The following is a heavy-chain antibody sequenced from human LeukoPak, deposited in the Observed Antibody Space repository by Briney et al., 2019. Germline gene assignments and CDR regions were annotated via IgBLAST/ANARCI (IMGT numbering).Heavy chain of an antibody. CDR2: ISYDGSNK. D-gene: IGHD3-10*01. CDR3: ASDLSGGYFDY. Sequence: GRSLRLSCAASGFTFSSYAMHWVRQAPGKGLEWVAVISYDGSNKYYADSVKGRFTISRDNSKNTLYLQMNSLRAEDTAVYYCASDLSGGYFDYWGQGTLVTVSS. J-gene: IGHJ4*02. CDR1: GFTFSSYA. V-gene: IGHV3-30*04.